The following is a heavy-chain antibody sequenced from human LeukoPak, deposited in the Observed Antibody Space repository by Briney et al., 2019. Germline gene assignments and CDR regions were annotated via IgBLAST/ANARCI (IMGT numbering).Heavy chain of an antibody. CDR1: GGTFSSYA. CDR3: ARDGGDSYSSS. Sequence: SVKVSCKASGGTFSSYAISWVRQAPGQGLEWMGGIIPIFGTANYAQKLQGRVTMATDTSTSTAYVELRSLRSDDTAVYYCARDGGDSYSSSWGQGTLVTVSS. CDR2: IIPIFGTA. J-gene: IGHJ4*02. V-gene: IGHV1-69*05. D-gene: IGHD6-13*01.